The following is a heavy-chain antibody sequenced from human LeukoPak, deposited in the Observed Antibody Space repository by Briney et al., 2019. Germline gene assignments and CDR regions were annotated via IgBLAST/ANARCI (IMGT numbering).Heavy chain of an antibody. CDR1: GFTFSSYS. Sequence: GGSLRLSCAASGFTFSSYSMTWVRRAPGKGLEWVSSISSSSSYIYYADSVKGRFTISRDNAKNSLYLQMNSLRAEDTAVYYCARGRDGYVLYNWFDPWGQGTLVTVSS. V-gene: IGHV3-21*01. CDR3: ARGRDGYVLYNWFDP. J-gene: IGHJ5*02. CDR2: ISSSSSYI. D-gene: IGHD5-24*01.